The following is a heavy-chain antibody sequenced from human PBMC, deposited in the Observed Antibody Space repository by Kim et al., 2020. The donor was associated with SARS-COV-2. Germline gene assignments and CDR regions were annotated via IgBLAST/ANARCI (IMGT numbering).Heavy chain of an antibody. CDR3: ARDDYDFWSGYYTSYYYYYGMDV. J-gene: IGHJ6*02. CDR2: INSDGSST. D-gene: IGHD3-3*01. CDR1: GFTFSSYW. V-gene: IGHV3-74*01. Sequence: GGSLRLSCAASGFTFSSYWMHWVRQAPGKGLVWVSRINSDGSSTSYADSVKGRFTISRDNAKNTLYLQMNSLRAEDTAVYYCARDDYDFWSGYYTSYYYYYGMDVWGQGTTVTVSS.